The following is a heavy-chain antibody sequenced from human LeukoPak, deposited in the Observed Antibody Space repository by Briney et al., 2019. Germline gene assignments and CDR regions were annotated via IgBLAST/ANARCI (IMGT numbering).Heavy chain of an antibody. D-gene: IGHD3-22*01. Sequence: PSETLSLTCTVSGGSISSSSYYWGWIRQPPGKGLEWIGSIYYSGSTYYSPSLKSRVTISVDTSKNQFSLKLSSVTAADTAVYYCVSHYYDSSGYDYWGQGTLVTVSS. V-gene: IGHV4-39*07. CDR3: VSHYYDSSGYDY. CDR1: GGSISSSSYY. CDR2: IYYSGST. J-gene: IGHJ4*02.